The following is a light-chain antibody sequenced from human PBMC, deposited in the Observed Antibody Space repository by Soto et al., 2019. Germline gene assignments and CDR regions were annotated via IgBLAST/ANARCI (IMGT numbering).Light chain of an antibody. J-gene: IGLJ3*02. V-gene: IGLV2-23*01. CDR2: EGS. CDR3: CSYAGSRV. Sequence: QSVLTQPTSVSGSTGQSITISCTGTSSDVGSYNLVSWYQQHPGKAPKLMIYEGSKRPSGVSNRFSGSKSGNTASLTISGLQAEDEADYYCCSYAGSRVFGGGTKVTVL. CDR1: SSDVGSYNL.